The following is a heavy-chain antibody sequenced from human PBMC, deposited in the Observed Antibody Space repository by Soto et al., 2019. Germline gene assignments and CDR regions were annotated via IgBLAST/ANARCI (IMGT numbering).Heavy chain of an antibody. CDR3: ARRGYDFWSGLDV. CDR1: GYNFTSYW. J-gene: IGHJ6*02. CDR2: IDPTESFT. Sequence: PGESLKISCKGSGYNFTSYWIIWVRQMTGKGLEWMGNIDPTESFTNYSPSFQGHVTISTDKSMSTAYLQWGTLKASDTAMYYCARRGYDFWSGLDVWGQGTRVT. V-gene: IGHV5-10-1*01. D-gene: IGHD3-3*01.